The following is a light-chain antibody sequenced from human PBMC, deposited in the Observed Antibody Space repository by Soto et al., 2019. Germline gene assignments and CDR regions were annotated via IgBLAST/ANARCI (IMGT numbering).Light chain of an antibody. CDR3: ISYTSINTLV. V-gene: IGLV2-14*01. CDR1: SSDVGGYNY. CDR2: DVT. Sequence: QSALTQPASVSGSPGQSITISCTGTSSDVGGYNYVSWYQQHPGKAPKIIIYDVTVRTSGVSNRFSGSKSGNTASLTISGLQAEDEADYYCISYTSINTLVFGTGTKVTVL. J-gene: IGLJ1*01.